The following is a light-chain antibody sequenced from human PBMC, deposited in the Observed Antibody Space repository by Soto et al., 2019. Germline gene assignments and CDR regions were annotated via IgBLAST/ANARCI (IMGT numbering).Light chain of an antibody. CDR3: QQYYTNSWS. Sequence: DIVMTQSPDSLAVSLGERATINCKSSQSVLHSPNNKNYLAWYQHKPGQSPKMLIYWASFRESGVPDRFSGGGSGTDFTLTISSLQSEDVAVYYCQQYYTNSWSFGQGTKVDIK. CDR1: QSVLHSPNNKNY. CDR2: WAS. J-gene: IGKJ1*01. V-gene: IGKV4-1*01.